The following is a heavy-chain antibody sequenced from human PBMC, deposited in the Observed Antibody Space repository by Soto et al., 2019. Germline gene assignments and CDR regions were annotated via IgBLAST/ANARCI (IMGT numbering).Heavy chain of an antibody. V-gene: IGHV3-9*01. J-gene: IGHJ4*02. CDR2: ISWNSGSI. CDR1: GFTFDDYA. D-gene: IGHD3-10*01. Sequence: GGSLRLSCAASGFTFDDYAMHWVRQAPGKGLEWVSGISWNSGSIGYADSVKGRFAISRDNAKNSLYLQMNSLRAEDTALYYCEKDMAYGYVDYWGQGTLVTVSS. CDR3: EKDMAYGYVDY.